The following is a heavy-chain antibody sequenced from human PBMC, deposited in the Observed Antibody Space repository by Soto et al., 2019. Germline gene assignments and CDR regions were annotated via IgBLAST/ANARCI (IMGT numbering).Heavy chain of an antibody. CDR3: ARDDIPGIAVATYGLDV. J-gene: IGHJ6*01. D-gene: IGHD6-19*01. Sequence: GGSLRVSCASSVFIFSNFGMHWVRQAPGKGLEWVAVIWYDGSNEYYADSVKGRFTISKDNSKNTLYLQMNSLRAEDTAVYYCARDDIPGIAVATYGLDVWGQGTTVTVSS. CDR2: IWYDGSNE. V-gene: IGHV3-33*01. CDR1: VFIFSNFG.